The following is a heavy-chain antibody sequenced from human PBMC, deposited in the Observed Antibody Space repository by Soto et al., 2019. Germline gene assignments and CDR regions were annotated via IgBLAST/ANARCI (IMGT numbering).Heavy chain of an antibody. D-gene: IGHD3-3*01. J-gene: IGHJ6*01. CDR2: INPSGGST. V-gene: IGHV1-46*01. CDR3: ASPARNYDFWSGYSFDI. Sequence: ASVKVSCNASGYTFTSYYMHLVRQAPGQGLEWMGIINPSGGSTSYAQKFQGRVTMTRDTSTSTVYMELSSLRSEDTAVYYCASPARNYDFWSGYSFDIWGQGTTVTVSS. CDR1: GYTFTSYY.